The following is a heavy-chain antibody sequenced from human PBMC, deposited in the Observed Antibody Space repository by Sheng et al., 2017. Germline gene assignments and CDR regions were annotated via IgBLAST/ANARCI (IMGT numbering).Heavy chain of an antibody. CDR2: INHSGST. J-gene: IGHJ4*02. D-gene: IGHD2-2*01. CDR3: ARGMGNCSSTSCPTLGSYFDY. V-gene: IGHV4-34*01. CDR1: GGSFSGYY. Sequence: QVQLQQWGAGLLKPSETLSLTCAVYGGSFSGYYWSWIRQPPGKGLEWIGEINHSGSTNYNPSLKSRVTISVDTSKNQFSLKLSSVTAADTAVYYCARGMGNCSSTSCPTLGSYFDYWGQGTLVTVSS.